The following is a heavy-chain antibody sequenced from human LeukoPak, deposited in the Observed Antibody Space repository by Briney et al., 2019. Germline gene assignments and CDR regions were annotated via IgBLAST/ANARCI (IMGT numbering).Heavy chain of an antibody. Sequence: PSETLSLTCTVSGGSISTNSYYWGWIRQPPGKGLEWIGEINHSGSTNYNPSLKSRVTISVDTSKNQFSLKVNSVTAADTAVYYCARGRTGYHLLPTKKYNDYYYMDVWGKGTTVTVSS. CDR1: GGSISTNSYY. CDR3: ARGRTGYHLLPTKKYNDYYYMDV. V-gene: IGHV4-39*07. CDR2: INHSGST. D-gene: IGHD2-2*01. J-gene: IGHJ6*03.